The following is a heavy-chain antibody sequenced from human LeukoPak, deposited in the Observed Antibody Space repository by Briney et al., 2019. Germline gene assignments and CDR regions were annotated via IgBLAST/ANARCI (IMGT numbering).Heavy chain of an antibody. CDR2: IYYSGST. Sequence: SETLSLTCTVSGGSISSSSYCWGWIRQPPGKGLEWIGSIYYSGSTYYNPSLKSRVTISVDTSKNQFSLKLSSVTAADTAVYYCARGSRGGMATIYWGQGTLVTVSS. D-gene: IGHD5-24*01. CDR1: GGSISSSSYC. J-gene: IGHJ4*02. CDR3: ARGSRGGMATIY. V-gene: IGHV4-39*07.